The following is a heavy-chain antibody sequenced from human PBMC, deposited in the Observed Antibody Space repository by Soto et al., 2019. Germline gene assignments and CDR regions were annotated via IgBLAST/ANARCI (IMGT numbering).Heavy chain of an antibody. J-gene: IGHJ6*02. D-gene: IGHD2-15*01. Sequence: GGSLRLSCAASGFTFSSYSMNWVRQAPGKGLEWVSSISSSSSHTYYADSVQGRFTISRDNAKNSLYLQMNSLRAEDTAVYFCARDGVVAATVKYYYYGMDGWGQGTTVTVSS. V-gene: IGHV3-21*01. CDR2: ISSSSSHT. CDR3: ARDGVVAATVKYYYYGMDG. CDR1: GFTFSSYS.